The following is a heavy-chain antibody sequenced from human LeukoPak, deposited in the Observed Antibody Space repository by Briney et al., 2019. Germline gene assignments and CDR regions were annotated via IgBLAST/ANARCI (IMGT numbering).Heavy chain of an antibody. CDR2: INPKNGGT. D-gene: IGHD2-15*01. CDR1: GSTFTDYY. J-gene: IGHJ4*02. Sequence: ASVKVSCKASGSTFTDYYMHWVRQAPGQGLEWMGWINPKNGGTIYAPKFQGRVTMTRSTSISTAYMELSSLRSEDTAVYYCARAGGYCGRISCPYYFDYWGQGSLVAVSS. CDR3: ARAGGYCGRISCPYYFDY. V-gene: IGHV1-2*02.